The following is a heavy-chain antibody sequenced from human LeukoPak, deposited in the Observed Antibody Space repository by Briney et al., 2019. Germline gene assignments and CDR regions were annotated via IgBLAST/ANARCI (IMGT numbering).Heavy chain of an antibody. CDR2: ISGSGGST. V-gene: IGHV3-23*01. CDR1: GFTLSSYA. CDR3: AKDLRYFDWSYFDY. Sequence: GGSLRLSCAASGFTLSSYAMSWVRQAPGKGLEWVSAISGSGGSTYYADSVKGRFTISRDNSKNTLYLQMNSLRAEDTAVYYCAKDLRYFDWSYFDYWGQGTLVTVSS. D-gene: IGHD3-9*01. J-gene: IGHJ4*02.